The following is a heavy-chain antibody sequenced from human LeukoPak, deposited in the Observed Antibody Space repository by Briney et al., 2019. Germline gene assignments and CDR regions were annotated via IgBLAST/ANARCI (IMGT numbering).Heavy chain of an antibody. CDR2: ISSSSSYI. D-gene: IGHD3-22*01. Sequence: KPGGSLRLSCAASGFTFSSYRMNWVRQAPGKGLERVSCISSSSSYIYYADSVKGRFTISRDTAKNLLYLQMNSLRAEDTAVYYCARDLSSGIGNYFDYWGQGTLVTVSS. CDR3: ARDLSSGIGNYFDY. V-gene: IGHV3-21*01. J-gene: IGHJ4*02. CDR1: GFTFSSYR.